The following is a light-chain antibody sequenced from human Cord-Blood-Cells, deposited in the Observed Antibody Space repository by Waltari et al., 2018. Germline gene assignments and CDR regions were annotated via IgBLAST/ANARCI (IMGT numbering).Light chain of an antibody. Sequence: QSALTQPASVSGSPGQSITISCTGTSRDVGGYNYVSWYQQHPGQTPKLMTYDVSNRPLGVSNRFSGSKSGNTASLTISGLQAEYEADYYCSSYTSSSTVVFGGGTKLTVL. CDR1: SRDVGGYNY. V-gene: IGLV2-14*01. CDR3: SSYTSSSTVV. CDR2: DVS. J-gene: IGLJ2*01.